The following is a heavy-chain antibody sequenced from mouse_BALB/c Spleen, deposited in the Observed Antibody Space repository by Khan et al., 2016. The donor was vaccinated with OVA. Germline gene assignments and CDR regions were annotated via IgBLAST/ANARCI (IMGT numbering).Heavy chain of an antibody. D-gene: IGHD2-3*01. J-gene: IGHJ4*01. CDR3: ARQPGYYEGSAMDY. CDR2: ISSGGSYT. Sequence: EVELVESGGDLVKPGGSLKLSCAASGFTFSSYGMSWVRQTPDKRLEWVAAISSGGSYTYYPDSLQGRFTISRDNAKNTLYLQMSSLKSEDTAMYCCARQPGYYEGSAMDYWGQGTSVTVSS. V-gene: IGHV5-6*01. CDR1: GFTFSSYG.